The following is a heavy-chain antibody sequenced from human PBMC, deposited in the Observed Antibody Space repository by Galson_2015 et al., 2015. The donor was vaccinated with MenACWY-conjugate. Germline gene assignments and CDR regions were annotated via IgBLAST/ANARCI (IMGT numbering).Heavy chain of an antibody. D-gene: IGHD4-17*01. J-gene: IGHJ4*02. V-gene: IGHV3-23*01. CDR1: GFIFSSYA. CDR2: ISGPGDAT. CDR3: ARSTYGHHNFDY. Sequence: SLRLSCAASGFIFSSYAMSWVRQAPGKGLEWVSAISGPGDATYYTDSVKGRSTISRDNSKNTLYLQINSLRAEDTAMYFCARSTYGHHNFDYWGQGTLVTVSS.